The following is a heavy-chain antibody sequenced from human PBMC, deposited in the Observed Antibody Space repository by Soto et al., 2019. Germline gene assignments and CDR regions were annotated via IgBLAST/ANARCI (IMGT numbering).Heavy chain of an antibody. CDR2: MNPNSGNT. CDR3: ARPVGTTGDSPVAS. D-gene: IGHD1-7*01. J-gene: IGHJ4*02. CDR1: GYTFTSYD. Sequence: ASVKVSCKASGYTFTSYDINWVRQATGQGLEWMGWMNPNSGNTGYAQKFQGRVTMTRNTSISTAYMELSSLRSEDTAVYYCARPVGTTGDSPVASRGQGTLDTVSS. V-gene: IGHV1-8*01.